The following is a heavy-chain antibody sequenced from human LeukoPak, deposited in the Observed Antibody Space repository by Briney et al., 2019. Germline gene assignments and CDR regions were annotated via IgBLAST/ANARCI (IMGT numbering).Heavy chain of an antibody. D-gene: IGHD2-15*01. Sequence: SETLSLTCAVYGGSFSGYYWSWIRQPPGKGLEWIGEINHSGSTNYNPSLKSRVTISVDTSKNQFSLKLSSVTAADTAVYYCASPESPGDCSGGSCYPPRRPFAPWGQETLVPVSS. CDR2: INHSGST. CDR1: GGSFSGYY. J-gene: IGHJ5*02. CDR3: ASPESPGDCSGGSCYPPRRPFAP. V-gene: IGHV4-34*01.